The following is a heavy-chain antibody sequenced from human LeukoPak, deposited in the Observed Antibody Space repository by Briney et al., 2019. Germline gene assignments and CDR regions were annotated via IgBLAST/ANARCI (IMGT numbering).Heavy chain of an antibody. Sequence: SGPTLVNPTETLTLTCTFSGFSLNTRGVGVGWIRQPPGRALEWLALIYWDDDRRYSPSLKSRLTITKDTSKNQVVLTMTNMDPVDTATCCCAHRKNYYDSSVFDNWGQGTLVTVSS. CDR3: AHRKNYYDSSVFDN. D-gene: IGHD3-22*01. CDR2: IYWDDDR. CDR1: GFSLNTRGVG. V-gene: IGHV2-5*02. J-gene: IGHJ4*02.